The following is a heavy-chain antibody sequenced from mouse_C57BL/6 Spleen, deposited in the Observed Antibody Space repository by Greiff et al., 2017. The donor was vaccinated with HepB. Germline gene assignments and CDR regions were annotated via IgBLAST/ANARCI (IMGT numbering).Heavy chain of an antibody. J-gene: IGHJ3*01. CDR1: GYTFTSYW. D-gene: IGHD3-2*02. V-gene: IGHV1-50*01. CDR2: IDPSDSYT. CDR3: ARPDSSGCPWFAY. Sequence: QVQLQQPGAELVKPGASVKLSCKASGYTFTSYWMQWVKQRPGQGLEWIGEIDPSDSYTNYNQKFKGKATLTVDTSSSTAYMQLSSLPSEDSAVYYCARPDSSGCPWFAYWGQGTLVTVSA.